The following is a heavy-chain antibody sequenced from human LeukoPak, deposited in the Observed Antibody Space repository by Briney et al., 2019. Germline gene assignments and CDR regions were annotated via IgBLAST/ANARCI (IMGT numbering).Heavy chain of an antibody. J-gene: IGHJ5*02. CDR3: AKASAPVAGLGVNWFNP. CDR2: ISWNSGSI. D-gene: IGHD6-19*01. V-gene: IGHV3-9*01. CDR1: GFTFDDYA. Sequence: GGSLRLSCAASGFTFDDYAMHWVRQAPGKGLEWVSGISWNSGSIGYADSVKGRFTISRDNAKNSLYLQMNSLRAEDTALYYCAKASAPVAGLGVNWFNPWGQGTLVTVSS.